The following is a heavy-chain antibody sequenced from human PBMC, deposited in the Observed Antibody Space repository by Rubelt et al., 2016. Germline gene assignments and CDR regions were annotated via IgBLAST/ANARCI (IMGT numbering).Heavy chain of an antibody. J-gene: IGHJ6*02. D-gene: IGHD6-13*01. CDR2: INHSGST. Sequence: QVQLQQWGAGLLKPSETLSLTCAVYGGSFSGYYWSWIRQPPGKGLEWIGEINHSGSTNYNPSLKSRVTISVDTSKNQFSLKLSSVTAADTAVYYCARGRRGSSSWLGRDYYGMDVGGQGTTVTVSS. CDR1: GGSFSGYY. CDR3: ARGRRGSSSWLGRDYYGMDV. V-gene: IGHV4-34*01.